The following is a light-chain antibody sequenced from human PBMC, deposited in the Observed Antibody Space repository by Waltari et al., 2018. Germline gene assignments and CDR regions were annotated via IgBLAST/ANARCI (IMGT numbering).Light chain of an antibody. CDR1: SNDVGGYAH. CDR3: MSYAGSNSFFV. J-gene: IGLJ1*01. V-gene: IGLV2-14*01. Sequence: QSALTQPASVSGSPGQSITISCTGTSNDVGGYAHVSWYQTHQGKAPKVLDSEVTSRPSGISNRFSGSKSGNTASLTISGLQAEDEADYYCMSYAGSNSFFVFGTGTKVTVL. CDR2: EVT.